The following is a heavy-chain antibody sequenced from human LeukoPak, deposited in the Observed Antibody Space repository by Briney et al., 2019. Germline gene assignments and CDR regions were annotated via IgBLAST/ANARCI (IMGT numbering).Heavy chain of an antibody. Sequence: SGGSLRLPCTASGFTFGDFAMSWLRQAPGKGLEWVGIIRNKAYGGTTEYAASVKGRFTISRDDSKSIAYLQMNSLRTEDTAVYYCTRDWGETVTYGFDCWGQGTLVTVSS. J-gene: IGHJ4*02. D-gene: IGHD4-17*01. CDR2: IRNKAYGGTT. CDR1: GFTFGDFA. CDR3: TRDWGETVTYGFDC. V-gene: IGHV3-49*03.